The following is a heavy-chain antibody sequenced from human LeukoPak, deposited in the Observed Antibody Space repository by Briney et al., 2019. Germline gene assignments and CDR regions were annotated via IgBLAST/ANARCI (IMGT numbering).Heavy chain of an antibody. Sequence: HPGRSLRLSCAGTGFKFSDNAMHWVRQAPGKGLEWVAVISYDGSNQNYADSVKGRFIISRDNSDNTQFLQMNSLRPEDTGVYYCARDGAARLLRYYYYMDVWGKGTTVTVSS. CDR1: GFKFSDNA. J-gene: IGHJ6*03. CDR3: ARDGAARLLRYYYYMDV. V-gene: IGHV3-30*03. CDR2: ISYDGSNQ. D-gene: IGHD6-6*01.